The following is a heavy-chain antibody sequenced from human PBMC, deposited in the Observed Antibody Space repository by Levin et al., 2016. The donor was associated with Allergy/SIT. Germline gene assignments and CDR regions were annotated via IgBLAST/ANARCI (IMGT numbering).Heavy chain of an antibody. Sequence: VRQAPGKGLVWVSRINSDGSRTTYADSVKGRFTISRDNARNTLYLQMNSLRAEDTAVYYCARTLGGGVKYSFDYWGQGTLVTVSS. V-gene: IGHV3-74*01. CDR3: ARTLGGGVKYSFDY. J-gene: IGHJ4*02. D-gene: IGHD3-16*01. CDR2: INSDGSRT.